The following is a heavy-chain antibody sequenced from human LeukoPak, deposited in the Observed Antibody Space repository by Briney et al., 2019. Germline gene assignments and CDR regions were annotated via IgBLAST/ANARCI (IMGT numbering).Heavy chain of an antibody. D-gene: IGHD3-3*01. V-gene: IGHV3-23*01. CDR1: GFSFTDYA. CDR3: ARDSDFYDSLTFYGMDV. J-gene: IGHJ6*02. Sequence: GGSLRLSCAASGFSFTDYAMSWVRQAPGKGLEWVSDIRATSGITYYADSVKGRFTISRDNSKKMLYLQMNSLRADDTALYYCARDSDFYDSLTFYGMDVWGQGTTVIVSS. CDR2: IRATSGIT.